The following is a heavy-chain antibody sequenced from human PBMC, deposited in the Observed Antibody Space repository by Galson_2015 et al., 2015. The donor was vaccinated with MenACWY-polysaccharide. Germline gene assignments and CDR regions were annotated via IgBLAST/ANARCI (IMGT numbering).Heavy chain of an antibody. Sequence: SLRLSCADAGCTFTGYYMSWIRAAPGKGLDWTSHISHRGDTAYAAGSTIGRLAISGENAMSSLYIDSNSLSVEDTVVYYCASYPKTVSARPLYGLDVWGQGATVIVSS. D-gene: IGHD6-6*01. CDR3: ASYPKTVSARPLYGLDV. CDR2: ISHRGDTA. V-gene: IGHV3-11*01. J-gene: IGHJ6*02. CDR1: GCTFTGYY.